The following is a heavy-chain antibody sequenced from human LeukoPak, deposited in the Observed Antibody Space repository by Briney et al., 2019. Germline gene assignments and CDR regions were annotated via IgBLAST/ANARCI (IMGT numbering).Heavy chain of an antibody. CDR3: ARGAKQLARFYFYMDV. V-gene: IGHV4-34*01. CDR1: GGSFSGYL. D-gene: IGHD3-22*01. CDR2: INHSGTT. Sequence: SETLSLTCGVSGGSFSGYLWNWVRQSPGKGLEWIGEINHSGTTNYNPSLKSRVTISIDRSRNQFSLNLTSVTAADTAVFYCARGAKQLARFYFYMDVWDKGTTVTVSS. J-gene: IGHJ6*03.